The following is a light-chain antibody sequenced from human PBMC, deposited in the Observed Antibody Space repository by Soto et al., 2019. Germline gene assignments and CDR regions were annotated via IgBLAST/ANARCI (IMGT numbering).Light chain of an antibody. J-gene: IGKJ2*01. V-gene: IGKV3-20*01. CDR2: GAS. CDR3: QQYDIPPYT. Sequence: EIVLTQSPGTLSLSPGERATLSCRASQSVNSVHLAWYQQKPGQAPRLLIYGASSRATGIPDRFSGGGSGTDFTLTISRLDPEDFAVYHCQQYDIPPYTFGQGTKLEIK. CDR1: QSVNSVH.